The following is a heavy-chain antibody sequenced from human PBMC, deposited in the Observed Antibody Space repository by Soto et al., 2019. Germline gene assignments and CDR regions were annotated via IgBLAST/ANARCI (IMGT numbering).Heavy chain of an antibody. V-gene: IGHV4-4*02. CDR1: GGSISTSNW. CDR2: VYRTGST. Sequence: QVQLQESGPGLVKPSGTLSLTCAVSGGSISTSNWWSWVRQPPGKGLEWIGEVYRTGSTNYNPSLESRLTISLEESQXQFSLKLTSVTAADTAVYYCARARATIAAAAIFDCWGQGTLVTVSS. D-gene: IGHD6-13*01. J-gene: IGHJ4*02. CDR3: ARARATIAAAAIFDC.